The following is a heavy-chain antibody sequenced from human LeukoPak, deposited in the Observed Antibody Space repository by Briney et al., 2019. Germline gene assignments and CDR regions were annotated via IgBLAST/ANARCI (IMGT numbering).Heavy chain of an antibody. V-gene: IGHV3-23*01. CDR3: AKLTGPFDY. J-gene: IGHJ4*02. CDR1: GFTFSSYA. CDR2: ISGSCGST. Sequence: TGGSLRLSCAASGFTFSSYAMSWVRQAPGKGLELVSAISGSCGSTYYADSVKGRFTISRDNSKNTLYLQMNSLRAEDTGVYYCAKLTGPFDYWGQGTLVTVSS. D-gene: IGHD3-9*01.